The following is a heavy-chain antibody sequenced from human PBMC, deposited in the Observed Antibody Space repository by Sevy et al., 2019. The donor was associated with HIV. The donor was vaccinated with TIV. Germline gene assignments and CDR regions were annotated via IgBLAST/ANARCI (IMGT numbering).Heavy chain of an antibody. J-gene: IGHJ5*02. CDR1: GGSIRSVYW. CDR3: ARGGETPRGFDP. D-gene: IGHD3-16*01. V-gene: IGHV4-4*02. CDR2: IYHRGYT. Sequence: SETLSLTCAVSGGSIRSVYWXHXVRQPPGKGLEWIGEIYHRGYTNYNPSLKSRVTISVDNFKNQFSLNLYSVTAADTAVYYCARGGETPRGFDPWGQGSLVTVSS.